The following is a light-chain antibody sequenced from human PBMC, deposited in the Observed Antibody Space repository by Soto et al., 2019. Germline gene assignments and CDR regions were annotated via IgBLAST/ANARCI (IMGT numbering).Light chain of an antibody. Sequence: QSVLTQPASVSGSPGQSITISCTGASSDVAAYKYVSWYQQHPGKAPKLIIYDVSKWPPGVSNRFFGSKSGYTASLTISGLQAEDEADYYCSLYTARGVFGTGTKVTVL. CDR1: SSDVAAYKY. CDR2: DVS. V-gene: IGLV2-14*03. CDR3: SLYTARGV. J-gene: IGLJ1*01.